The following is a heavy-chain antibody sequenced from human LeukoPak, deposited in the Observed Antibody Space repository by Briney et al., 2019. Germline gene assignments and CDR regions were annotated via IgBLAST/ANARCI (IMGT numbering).Heavy chain of an antibody. Sequence: GGSLRLSCAASRFTFGSYAMSWVRQAPGKGLEWVSGISHSGGTTYYADSVKGRFTISRDNSKNTLYLQMNNVRADDTAVYYCAKDRDYFDSRVFDYWGQGTLVTVSS. CDR1: RFTFGSYA. CDR2: ISHSGGTT. CDR3: AKDRDYFDSRVFDY. V-gene: IGHV3-23*01. J-gene: IGHJ4*02. D-gene: IGHD3-22*01.